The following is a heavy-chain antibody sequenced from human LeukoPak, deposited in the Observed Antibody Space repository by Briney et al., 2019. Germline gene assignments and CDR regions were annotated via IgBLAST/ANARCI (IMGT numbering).Heavy chain of an antibody. CDR2: INPNSGGT. V-gene: IGHV1-2*02. CDR1: GYTFTGYY. D-gene: IGHD3-3*01. CDR3: ARATYYDFWSGYYTAYYYYMDV. Sequence: ASVKVSCKASGYTFTGYYMHWVRQAPGQGLEWMGWINPNSGGTNYAQKFQGRVTMTRDTSISTAYMELSRLRSDDTAVYYCARATYYDFWSGYYTAYYYYMDVWGKGTTVTVSS. J-gene: IGHJ6*03.